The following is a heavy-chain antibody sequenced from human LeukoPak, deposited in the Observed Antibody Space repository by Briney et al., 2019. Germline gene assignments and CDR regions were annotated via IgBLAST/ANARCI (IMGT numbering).Heavy chain of an antibody. V-gene: IGHV3-74*01. D-gene: IGHD6-6*01. Sequence: GGSLRLSCAASGLTFSTYWMHWVRQARGKGLVWVSRINSDGSSTSYADSVKGRFTISRDNAKNTLYLQMNSLRAEDTAVYYCARGGTISSYYFDYWGQGTLVTVSS. CDR1: GLTFSTYW. J-gene: IGHJ4*02. CDR2: INSDGSST. CDR3: ARGGTISSYYFDY.